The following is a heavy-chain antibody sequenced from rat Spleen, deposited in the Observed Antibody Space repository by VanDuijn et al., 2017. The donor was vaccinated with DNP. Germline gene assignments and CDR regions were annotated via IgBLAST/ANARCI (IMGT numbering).Heavy chain of an antibody. D-gene: IGHD3-8*01. CDR3: TSNPHIRTAAPFDY. Sequence: EVQLVESGGGLVQPGRSMKLSCAASGFTFSNYDMAWVRQAPAKGLEWVATISYNGGTPYYRDSVKGRFTISRDNAQSTLYLQMDSLRSEDTATYYCTSNPHIRTAAPFDYWGQGVMVTVSS. CDR1: GFTFSNYD. J-gene: IGHJ2*01. V-gene: IGHV5-29*01. CDR2: ISYNGGTP.